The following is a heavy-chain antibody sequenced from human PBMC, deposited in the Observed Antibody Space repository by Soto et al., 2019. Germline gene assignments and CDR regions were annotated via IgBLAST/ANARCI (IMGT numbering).Heavy chain of an antibody. D-gene: IGHD6-19*01. CDR1: GFSLSNYA. Sequence: QVQLVESGGGVVQPGRSLRLSCAASGFSLSNYAMHWVRQAPGKGLEWVAVISYDGSNKDYGDSVKGRFTISSDNSKNTLFLQLSSLRPEDTAVYYCARDEGDSGWYMSFDYWGQGTLVTVSS. J-gene: IGHJ4*02. V-gene: IGHV3-30-3*01. CDR3: ARDEGDSGWYMSFDY. CDR2: ISYDGSNK.